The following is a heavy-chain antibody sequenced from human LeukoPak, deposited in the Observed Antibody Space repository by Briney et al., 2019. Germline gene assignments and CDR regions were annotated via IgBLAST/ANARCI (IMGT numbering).Heavy chain of an antibody. CDR1: GFTVSSNY. CDR2: IYSGGST. CDR3: AREIAAAGPHLGY. Sequence: GGSLRLSCAASGFTVSSNYMSWVRQAPGEGLEWVSVIYSGGSTYYADSVKGRFTISRDNSKNTLYLQMNSLRPEDTAVYYCAREIAAAGPHLGYWGQGTLVTVSS. D-gene: IGHD6-13*01. J-gene: IGHJ4*02. V-gene: IGHV3-66*02.